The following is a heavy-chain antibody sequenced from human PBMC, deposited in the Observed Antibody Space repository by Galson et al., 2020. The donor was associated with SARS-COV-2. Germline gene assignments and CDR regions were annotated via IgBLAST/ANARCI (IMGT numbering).Heavy chain of an antibody. J-gene: IGHJ3*02. Sequence: PGGSLRLSCAASGFTFSSYAMSWVRQAPGKGLEWVSAISGSGGSTYYADSVKGRFTISRDNSKNTLYLQMNSLRAEDTAVYYCAKGLHPTYYYDSSGYYSYAFDIWGQGTMVTVSS. V-gene: IGHV3-23*01. D-gene: IGHD3-22*01. CDR1: GFTFSSYA. CDR2: ISGSGGST. CDR3: AKGLHPTYYYDSSGYYSYAFDI.